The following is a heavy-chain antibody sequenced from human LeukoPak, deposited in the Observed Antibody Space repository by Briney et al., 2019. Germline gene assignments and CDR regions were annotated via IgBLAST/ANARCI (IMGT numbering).Heavy chain of an antibody. D-gene: IGHD1-26*01. CDR1: GYSFSNYY. V-gene: IGHV5-51*01. CDR3: ASRTGSYYPFDS. J-gene: IGHJ4*02. Sequence: GESLKISCKGSGYSFSNYYIDWVRQMPGKGLEWMGVMYPGGSDIRYSPSIQGRVTISADKSIDTAYLQWSSLKASDSAMYYCASRTGSYYPFDSWGQGTLVTVSS. CDR2: MYPGGSDI.